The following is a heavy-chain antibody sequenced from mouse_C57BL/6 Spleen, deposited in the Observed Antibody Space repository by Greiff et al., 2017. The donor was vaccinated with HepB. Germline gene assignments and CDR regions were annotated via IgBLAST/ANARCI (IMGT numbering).Heavy chain of an antibody. CDR3: ARESIYYGNYGAMDY. Sequence: QSCKASGYTFTSYWMHWVKQRPGRGLEWIGRIDPNSGGTKYNEKFKSKATLTVDKPSSTAYMQLSSLTSEDSAVYYCARESIYYGNYGAMDYWGQGTSVTVSS. D-gene: IGHD2-1*01. CDR1: GYTFTSYW. CDR2: IDPNSGGT. J-gene: IGHJ4*01. V-gene: IGHV1-72*01.